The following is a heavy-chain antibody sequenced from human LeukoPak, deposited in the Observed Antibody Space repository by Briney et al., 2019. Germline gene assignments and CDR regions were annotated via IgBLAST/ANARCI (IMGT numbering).Heavy chain of an antibody. CDR1: GFTFDDYA. CDR2: ISWNSGSI. J-gene: IGHJ5*02. CDR3: AKDIKRGQLVS. Sequence: GRSLRLSCAASGFTFDDYAMHWVRQAPGKGLEWVSGISWNSGSIGYADSVKGRFTISRDNAKNSLYLQMNSLRAEDTALYHCAKDIKRGQLVSWGQGTLVTVSS. D-gene: IGHD6-13*01. V-gene: IGHV3-9*01.